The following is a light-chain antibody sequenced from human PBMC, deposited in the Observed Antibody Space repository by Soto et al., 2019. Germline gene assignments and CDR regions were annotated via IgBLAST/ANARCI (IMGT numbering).Light chain of an antibody. J-gene: IGKJ4*01. V-gene: IGKV1-12*01. CDR3: QQANSFPPT. CDR1: QDISSW. CDR2: ATS. Sequence: DIQMTQSPSFVSASVGDRVTITCRASQDISSWLVWYQQKPGKAPKLLIHATSGLQIGVPSRFSGSGSGTDFTLTISNLQSEDFATYYCQQANSFPPTFGGGTNVDIK.